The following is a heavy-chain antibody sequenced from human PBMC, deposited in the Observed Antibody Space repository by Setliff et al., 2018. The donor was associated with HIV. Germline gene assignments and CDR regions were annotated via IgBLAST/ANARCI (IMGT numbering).Heavy chain of an antibody. J-gene: IGHJ3*02. CDR2: VSYSGST. D-gene: IGHD3-22*01. Sequence: PSETLSLTCTVSGGSISSHFWSWIRQPPGKGLEWIGTVSYSGSTNYNPSLKSRVTISVDTSKNQFSLKLNSVTAADTAVDYCARGWGWNDDESSGRPQYAFDIWGQGTMVTVSS. CDR1: GGSISSHF. CDR3: ARGWGWNDDESSGRPQYAFDI. V-gene: IGHV4-59*11.